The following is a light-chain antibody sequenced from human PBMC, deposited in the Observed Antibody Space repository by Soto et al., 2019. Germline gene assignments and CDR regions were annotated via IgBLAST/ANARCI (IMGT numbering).Light chain of an antibody. CDR1: QNIKTY. J-gene: IGKJ5*01. Sequence: PITQSPSSLSASFGDRSTIPCLASQNIKTYLHWYQQKSGKAPKLLIYSASRLQSGVPSRFTGSGSETDFTLTIDTLQPEDFETYFCQQNYFTPITFGQGTRLEI. CDR3: QQNYFTPIT. CDR2: SAS. V-gene: IGKV1-39*01.